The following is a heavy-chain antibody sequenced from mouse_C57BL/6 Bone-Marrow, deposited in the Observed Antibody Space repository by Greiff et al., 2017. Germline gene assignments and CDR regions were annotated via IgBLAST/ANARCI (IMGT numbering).Heavy chain of an antibody. CDR1: GYAFTNYL. J-gene: IGHJ1*03. Sequence: QVQLQQSGAELVRPGTSVKVSCKASGYAFTNYLIEWVKQRPGQRLEWIGVINPGSGGTNYNEKFKGKATLTADKSSSTAYMQLSSLTSEVSAVYFWASCVLFITTVVDNWYFDVWGTGTSVTVSS. V-gene: IGHV1-54*01. D-gene: IGHD1-1*01. CDR2: INPGSGGT. CDR3: ASCVLFITTVVDNWYFDV.